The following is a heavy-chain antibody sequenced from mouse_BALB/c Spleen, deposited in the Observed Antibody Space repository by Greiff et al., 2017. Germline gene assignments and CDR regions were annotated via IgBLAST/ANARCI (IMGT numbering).Heavy chain of an antibody. V-gene: IGHV2-9*02. D-gene: IGHD2-14*01. CDR3: AREGVRLDFDY. Sequence: QVHVKQSGPGLVAPSQSLSITCTVSGFSLTSYGVHWVRQPPGKGLEWLGVIWAGGSTNYNSALMSRLSISKDNSKSQVFLKMNSLQTDDTAMYYCAREGVRLDFDYWGQGTTLTVSS. J-gene: IGHJ2*01. CDR1: GFSLTSYG. CDR2: IWAGGST.